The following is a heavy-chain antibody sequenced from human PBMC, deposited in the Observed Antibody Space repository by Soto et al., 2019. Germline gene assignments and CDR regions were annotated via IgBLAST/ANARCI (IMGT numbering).Heavy chain of an antibody. V-gene: IGHV1-8*01. J-gene: IGHJ4*02. CDR1: GYTFTSYD. CDR2: MNPNSGNT. Sequence: ASVKVSCKASGYTFTSYDINWVRQATGQGLEWMGWMNPNSGNTGYAQKFQGRVTMTRNTSISTAYMELSSLRSEDTAVYYCARGHRNYGSGSYYADYWGQGTLVTVSS. D-gene: IGHD3-10*01. CDR3: ARGHRNYGSGSYYADY.